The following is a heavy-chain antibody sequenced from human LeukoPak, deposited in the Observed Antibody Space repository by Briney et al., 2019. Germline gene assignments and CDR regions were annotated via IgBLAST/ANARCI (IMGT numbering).Heavy chain of an antibody. CDR1: GDSISSGSDY. CDR2: IYTSGTT. V-gene: IGHV4-61*02. Sequence: SSETLSLTCTVSGDSISSGSDYWTWIRQPAGKGLEWIGRIYTSGTTKYNPSLKSRVTISADTPKNQFSLKLNSVTAADTAVYYCARGTIFGVDTVFHHWGRGTLVTVSS. J-gene: IGHJ1*01. CDR3: ARGTIFGVDTVFHH. D-gene: IGHD3-3*01.